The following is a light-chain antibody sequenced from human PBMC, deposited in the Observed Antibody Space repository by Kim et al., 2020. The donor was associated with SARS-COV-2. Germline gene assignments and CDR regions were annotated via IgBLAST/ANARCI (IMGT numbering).Light chain of an antibody. V-gene: IGKV1-5*01. Sequence: TVGDSVTITCRASQSISSWLAWYQQKPGNAPKVLIYDASSLKSGVPSRFSGSGSGTEFTLTISSLQPDDFATYYCQQYNSDSSVTFGGGTKVEIK. CDR3: QQYNSDSSVT. CDR1: QSISSW. J-gene: IGKJ4*01. CDR2: DAS.